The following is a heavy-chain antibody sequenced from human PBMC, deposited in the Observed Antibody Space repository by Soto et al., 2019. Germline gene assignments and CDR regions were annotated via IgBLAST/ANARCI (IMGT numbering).Heavy chain of an antibody. V-gene: IGHV4-59*01. CDR3: ASSHCSGGSCYYRGGDYYFDY. J-gene: IGHJ4*02. CDR1: GGSISSYY. Sequence: SETLSLTCTVSGGSISSYYWSWIRQPPGKGLEWIGYIYYSGSTNYNPSLKSRVTISVDTSKNQFSLKLSSVTAADTAVYYCASSHCSGGSCYYRGGDYYFDYWGQGTLVTVSS. CDR2: IYYSGST. D-gene: IGHD2-15*01.